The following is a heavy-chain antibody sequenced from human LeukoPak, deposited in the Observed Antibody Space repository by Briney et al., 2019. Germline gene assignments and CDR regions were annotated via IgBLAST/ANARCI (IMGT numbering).Heavy chain of an antibody. CDR2: IRYDGRNK. J-gene: IGHJ4*02. V-gene: IGHV3-30*02. CDR3: AKEIWPTVTTPGHTHFDY. Sequence: PGGSLRLSCAASGFTFSTYGMHWVRQAPGKGLEWVAFIRYDGRNKYYADSVKGRFTISRDNSKNTLCLQMNSLRAEDTAVYYFAKEIWPTVTTPGHTHFDYWGQGTLVTVSS. D-gene: IGHD4-17*01. CDR1: GFTFSTYG.